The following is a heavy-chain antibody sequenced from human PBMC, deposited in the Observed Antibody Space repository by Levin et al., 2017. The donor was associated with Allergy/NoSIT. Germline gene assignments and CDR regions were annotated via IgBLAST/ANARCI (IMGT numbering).Heavy chain of an antibody. CDR3: ARNLHSTIYYHDY. CDR2: SRDKAHSYNT. V-gene: IGHV3-72*01. Sequence: LSLTCAVSGFPFSDHYMDWVRQAPGKGLEWVARSRDKAHSYNTEYAASVKGRFTISRDESKNSLYLQMNSLKTEDTAIYYCARNLHSTIYYHDYWGQGALVTVSS. CDR1: GFPFSDHY. J-gene: IGHJ4*02. D-gene: IGHD2-2*01.